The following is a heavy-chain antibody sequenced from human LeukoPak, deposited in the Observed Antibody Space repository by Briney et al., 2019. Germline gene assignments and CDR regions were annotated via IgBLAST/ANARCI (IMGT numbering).Heavy chain of an antibody. Sequence: SETLSLTCAVYGGSFSGYYWSWIRQPPGKGLEWIGEINHGGSTNYNPSLKSRVTISVDTSKNQFSLKLSSVTAADTAVYYCAALEFNAFDYWGQGTLVTVSS. CDR2: INHGGST. CDR1: GGSFSGYY. J-gene: IGHJ4*02. CDR3: AALEFNAFDY. V-gene: IGHV4-34*01. D-gene: IGHD3-3*02.